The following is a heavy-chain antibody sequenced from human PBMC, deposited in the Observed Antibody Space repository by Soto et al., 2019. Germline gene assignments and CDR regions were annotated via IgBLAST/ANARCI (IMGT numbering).Heavy chain of an antibody. J-gene: IGHJ6*02. CDR1: GYIFVNYG. D-gene: IGHD3-16*01. V-gene: IGHV1-18*01. CDR2: ISPYSGNT. CDR3: AMVDNYVTPPPQDV. Sequence: QVQLVQSGDEVRKPGSSVKVSCKASGYIFVNYGIAGVRQAPGQGLEWMGWISPYSGNTPYASKVQGRLTMTTDTSTSTAYMDLGSLTSGDTAVYYCAMVDNYVTPPPQDVWCQGTTVTVSS.